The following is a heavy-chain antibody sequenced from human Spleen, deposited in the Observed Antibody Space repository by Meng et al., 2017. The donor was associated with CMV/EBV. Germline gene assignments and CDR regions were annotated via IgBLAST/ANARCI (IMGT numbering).Heavy chain of an antibody. D-gene: IGHD3-22*01. CDR1: FSGYD. CDR2: INHSGST. Sequence: FSGYDWSWIRQPPGKGLEWIGEINHSGSTNYNPSLKSRVTISVDTSKNQFSLKLSSVTAADTAVYYCARGRGTEGRYYYDSSGYRLDYWGQGTLVTVSS. V-gene: IGHV4-34*01. J-gene: IGHJ4*02. CDR3: ARGRGTEGRYYYDSSGYRLDY.